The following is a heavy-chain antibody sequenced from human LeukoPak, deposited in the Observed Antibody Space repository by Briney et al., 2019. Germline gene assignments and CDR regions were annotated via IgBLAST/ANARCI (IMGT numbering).Heavy chain of an antibody. CDR2: IIPIFGTA. J-gene: IGHJ5*02. V-gene: IGHV1-69*01. D-gene: IGHD5-18*01. CDR3: AREDRRRGYSYGSSWFDP. Sequence: GASVKVSCKASGGTFSSYAISWVRQAPGQGLEWMGGIIPIFGTANYAQKFQGRVTITADESTSTAYMELSSLRSEDTAVYYCAREDRRRGYSYGSSWFDPWGQGTPVTVSS. CDR1: GGTFSSYA.